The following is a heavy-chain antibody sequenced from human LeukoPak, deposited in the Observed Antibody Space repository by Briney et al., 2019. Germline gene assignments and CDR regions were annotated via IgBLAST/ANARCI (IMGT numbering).Heavy chain of an antibody. CDR2: IYYSGST. J-gene: IGHJ5*02. D-gene: IGHD6-13*01. Sequence: PSETLSLTCTVSGGSISSSSYYWGWIRQPPGKGLEWIGSIYYSGSTYYNPSLKSRVTIPVDTSKNQFSLKLSSVTAADTAVYYCARVHSSSRRWFDPWGQGTLVTVSS. CDR1: GGSISSSSYY. CDR3: ARVHSSSRRWFDP. V-gene: IGHV4-39*07.